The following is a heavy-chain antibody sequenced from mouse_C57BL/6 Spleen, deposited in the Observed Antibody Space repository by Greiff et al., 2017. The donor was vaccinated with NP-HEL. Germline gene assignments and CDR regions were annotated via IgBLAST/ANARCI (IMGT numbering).Heavy chain of an antibody. Sequence: QVQLQQSGAELVKPGASVKISCKASGYAFSSYWMNWVKQRPGKGLEWIGQIYPGDGDTNYNGKFKGKATLTADKSSSTAYMQLSSLTSEDSAVYFCARDSSASYAMDYWGQGTSVTVS. CDR1: GYAFSSYW. V-gene: IGHV1-80*01. CDR2: IYPGDGDT. D-gene: IGHD3-2*02. CDR3: ARDSSASYAMDY. J-gene: IGHJ4*01.